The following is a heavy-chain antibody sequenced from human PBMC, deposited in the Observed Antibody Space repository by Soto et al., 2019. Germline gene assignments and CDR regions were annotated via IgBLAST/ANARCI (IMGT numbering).Heavy chain of an antibody. CDR1: RVTMSGSR. J-gene: IGHJ4*02. CDR2: ISYDGSDK. Sequence: ALTRSYAASRVTMSGSRMPPDRQTQGKGLEWLAVISYDGSDKFYGDSVKGRFTISRDNSKNTLFLQVNSLREEDTAVYYCARENNVLPGGYFDYWGQGTLVTVSS. CDR3: ARENNVLPGGYFDY. V-gene: IGHV3-30*03. D-gene: IGHD3-10*01.